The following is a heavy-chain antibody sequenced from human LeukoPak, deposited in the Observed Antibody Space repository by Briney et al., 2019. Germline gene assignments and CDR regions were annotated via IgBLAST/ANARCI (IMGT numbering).Heavy chain of an antibody. Sequence: SETLSLTCTVSGGSIRSSIYYWGWIRQPPGKGLEWIGSIYYTGSTYYNPSLKSRVTISVDTSKNQFSLKLSSVTAADTAVYYCARGMTYYYDSSGPEALKYWFDPWGQGTLVTVSS. J-gene: IGHJ5*02. CDR1: GGSIRSSIYY. CDR2: IYYTGST. V-gene: IGHV4-39*07. D-gene: IGHD3-22*01. CDR3: ARGMTYYYDSSGPEALKYWFDP.